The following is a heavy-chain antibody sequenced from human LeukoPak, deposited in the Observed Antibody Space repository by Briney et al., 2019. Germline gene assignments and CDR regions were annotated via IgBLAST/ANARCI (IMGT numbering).Heavy chain of an antibody. V-gene: IGHV3-11*01. Sequence: GGSLRLSCAASGFTFSDYYMSWIRQAPGKGLEWGSYISSSGSTIYYADSVKGRFTISRDNAKNSLYLQMNSLRAEDTAVYYCAREHRSGDYYYYYGMDVRGQGTTVTVSS. CDR2: ISSSGSTI. CDR3: AREHRSGDYYYYYGMDV. J-gene: IGHJ6*02. CDR1: GFTFSDYY.